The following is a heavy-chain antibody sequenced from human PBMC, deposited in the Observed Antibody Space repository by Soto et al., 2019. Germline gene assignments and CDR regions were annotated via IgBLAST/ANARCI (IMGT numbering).Heavy chain of an antibody. Sequence: QVHLVQFGAEVRKPGSSVKVSCTASGGTFNTHTISXVRQAPGLGLEWMGRIIPMLGMSNSPHKFQGRVSITADKSTSTVYMALSRLTSDDTAVYYCATSYGSGSSHFDSWGQGTLVTVSS. CDR1: GGTFNTHT. CDR2: IIPMLGMS. CDR3: ATSYGSGSSHFDS. V-gene: IGHV1-69*02. D-gene: IGHD3-10*01. J-gene: IGHJ4*02.